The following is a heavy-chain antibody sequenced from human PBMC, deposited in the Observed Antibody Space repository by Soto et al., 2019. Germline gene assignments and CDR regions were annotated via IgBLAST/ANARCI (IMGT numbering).Heavy chain of an antibody. D-gene: IGHD2-15*01. CDR2: IYSGGDT. J-gene: IGHJ2*01. Sequence: EVQLVESGGGLIQPGGSLRLSCAASGFTVSSKYMSWVRQARGKGLEWVSVIYSGGDTYYADSVKGRFTISRDNSKNTLYLQMNSLRAEDTGVYYCARRRWSTVDWYLELWGRGTLVTVSS. V-gene: IGHV3-53*01. CDR1: GFTVSSKY. CDR3: ARRRWSTVDWYLEL.